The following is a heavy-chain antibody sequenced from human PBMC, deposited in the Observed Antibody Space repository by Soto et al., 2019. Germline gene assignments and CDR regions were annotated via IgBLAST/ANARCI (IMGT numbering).Heavy chain of an antibody. V-gene: IGHV4-39*01. CDR1: GGSISSSSYY. J-gene: IGHJ4*02. D-gene: IGHD1-26*01. CDR2: IYYSGST. Sequence: PSETLSLTCAVSGGSISSSSYYWGWIRQPPGKGLEWIGSIYYSGSTYYNPSLKSRVTISVDTSKNQFSLKLSSVTAADTAVYYCAVGATVKPGKYFDYWGRGTLVTVSS. CDR3: AVGATVKPGKYFDY.